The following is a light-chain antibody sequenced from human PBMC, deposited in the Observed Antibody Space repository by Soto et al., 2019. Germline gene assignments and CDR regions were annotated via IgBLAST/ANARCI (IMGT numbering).Light chain of an antibody. Sequence: EIVLTQSPATLSLSPGERATLSCRASQNVSTYLAWYQQKPGQAPRLLIYDASNRATGIPARFSGSGSGTDFTLTISSLAPADFAVYYCQQRNNWLTLAPRTKVDIK. J-gene: IGKJ3*01. CDR1: QNVSTY. V-gene: IGKV3-11*01. CDR2: DAS. CDR3: QQRNNWLT.